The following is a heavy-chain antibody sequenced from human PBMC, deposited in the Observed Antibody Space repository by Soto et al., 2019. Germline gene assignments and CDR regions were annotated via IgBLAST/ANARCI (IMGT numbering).Heavy chain of an antibody. CDR1: GFTFDDYA. Sequence: EVQLGESGGGLVQPGRSLRLSCAASGFTFDDYAMHWVRQAPGKGLEWVSGISWNSGSIGYADSVKGRFTISRDNAKNSLYLQMNSLRAEDTALYYCAKDWGSGWYYFDYWGQGTLVTVSS. CDR2: ISWNSGSI. CDR3: AKDWGSGWYYFDY. J-gene: IGHJ4*02. V-gene: IGHV3-9*01. D-gene: IGHD6-19*01.